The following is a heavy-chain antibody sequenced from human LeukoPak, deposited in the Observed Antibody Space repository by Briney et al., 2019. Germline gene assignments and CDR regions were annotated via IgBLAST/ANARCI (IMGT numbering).Heavy chain of an antibody. J-gene: IGHJ4*02. D-gene: IGHD2-2*01. V-gene: IGHV3-23*01. Sequence: GGSLRLACAASGFTFRIDAINCVREAPRKGLEGGLATGSTGVGIFYTDSVKVGFTFSRENSKNTLSLHMNSLRAEDAAVYHYANEPGVVPAHYFDYWGQGTLVTVSS. CDR3: ANEPGVVPAHYFDY. CDR1: GFTFRIDA. CDR2: TGSTGVGI.